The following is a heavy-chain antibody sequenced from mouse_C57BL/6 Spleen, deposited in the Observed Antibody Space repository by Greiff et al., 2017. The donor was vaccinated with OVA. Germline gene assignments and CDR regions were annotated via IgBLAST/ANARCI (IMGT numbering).Heavy chain of an antibody. CDR3: ARSTMITSAMDY. V-gene: IGHV1-82*01. CDR1: GYAFSSSW. CDR2: IYPGDGDT. J-gene: IGHJ4*01. Sequence: QVQLKESGPELVKPGASVKISCKASGYAFSSSWMNWVKQRPGKGLEWIGRIYPGDGDTNYNGKFKGKATLTADKSSSTAYMPLSSLTSEDSAVSVCARSTMITSAMDYWGQGTSVTVSS. D-gene: IGHD2-4*01.